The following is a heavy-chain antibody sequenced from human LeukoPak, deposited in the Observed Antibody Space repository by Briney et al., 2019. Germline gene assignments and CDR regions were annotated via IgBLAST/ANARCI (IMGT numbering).Heavy chain of an antibody. V-gene: IGHV3-21*01. CDR2: ISSSSSYI. Sequence: GGSLRLSCAASGFTFSSFWMHWARQDAGKGLEWVSSISSSSSYIYYADSVKGRFTISRDNAKNSLYLQMNSLRAEDTAVYYCARGEVAVESSFDYWGQGTLVTVSS. D-gene: IGHD6-19*01. J-gene: IGHJ4*02. CDR1: GFTFSSFW. CDR3: ARGEVAVESSFDY.